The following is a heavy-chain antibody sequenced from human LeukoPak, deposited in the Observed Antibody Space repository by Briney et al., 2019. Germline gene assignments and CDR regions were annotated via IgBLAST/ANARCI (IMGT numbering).Heavy chain of an antibody. D-gene: IGHD3-10*01. CDR3: AKDAIRGNGIYDAFDI. J-gene: IGHJ3*02. CDR2: IGNTET. CDR1: GFTFSGYS. V-gene: IGHV3-23*01. Sequence: GGSLRLSCAASGFTFSGYSMSWVRQAPGKGLEWVSTIGNTETFYADSVKGRFTISRDNRQNTVYLQMTSLRAEDTAVYFYAKDAIRGNGIYDAFDIWGQGTRVTVSS.